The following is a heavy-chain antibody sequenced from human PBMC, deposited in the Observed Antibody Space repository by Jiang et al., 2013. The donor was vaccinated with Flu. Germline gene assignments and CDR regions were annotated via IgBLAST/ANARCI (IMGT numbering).Heavy chain of an antibody. CDR2: INPNSGGT. V-gene: IGHV1-2*04. D-gene: IGHD2-2*01. CDR3: ARDTGCSSNSCYVTYGMDV. J-gene: IGHJ6*02. Sequence: SGAEVKKPGASVKVSCKASGYTFTGYYMHWVRQAPGQGLEWMGWINPNSGGTNYAQKFQGWVTMTRDTSISTAYMELSRLRSDDTAVYYCARDTGCSSNSCYVTYGMDVWGQGTTVTVSS. CDR1: GYTFTGYY.